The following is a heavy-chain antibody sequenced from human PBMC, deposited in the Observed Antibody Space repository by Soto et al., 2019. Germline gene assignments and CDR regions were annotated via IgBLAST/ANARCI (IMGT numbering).Heavy chain of an antibody. CDR3: TRAQSGSINFNWFDP. Sequence: QVQLQESGPGLVKPSETLALTCTVSGDSVSAFDWNWIRQPPGKGREWIGRVSHSGSTNYNPSLKSPVTISFDTSENQFSLKLTSVTSAYTAVYYCTRAQSGSINFNWFDPWGQGTLVTVSS. CDR1: GDSVSAFD. J-gene: IGHJ5*02. CDR2: VSHSGST. V-gene: IGHV4-59*02. D-gene: IGHD3-10*01.